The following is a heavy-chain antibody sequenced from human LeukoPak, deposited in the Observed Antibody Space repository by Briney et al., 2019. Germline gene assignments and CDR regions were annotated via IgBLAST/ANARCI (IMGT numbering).Heavy chain of an antibody. CDR1: GFTFSSYA. V-gene: IGHV3-23*01. CDR2: ISGSGGST. CDR3: AKGSSIVVVPAAMGRKNYYYYMDV. D-gene: IGHD2-2*01. Sequence: GGSLRLSCAASGFTFSSYAMSWVRQAPGKGLDWVSTISGSGGSTYYTDSVMGRFTISRDNSKNTLYLQMNSLRAEDTAVYYCAKGSSIVVVPAAMGRKNYYYYMDVWGKGTTVTVSS. J-gene: IGHJ6*03.